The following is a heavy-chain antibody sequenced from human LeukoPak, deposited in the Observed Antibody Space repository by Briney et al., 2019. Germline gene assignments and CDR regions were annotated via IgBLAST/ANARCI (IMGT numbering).Heavy chain of an antibody. Sequence: GESLRLSCVASGFTFNRFALSWVRQAPGKGLEWVSSLTSSGGDTFYADSVKGRFTISRDNFKNTLFLQMNSLRAEDTAVYYCARSGINNFDFWGQGTLVTVSS. CDR1: GFTFNRFA. V-gene: IGHV3-23*01. CDR3: ARSGINNFDF. J-gene: IGHJ4*02. D-gene: IGHD1-26*01. CDR2: LTSSGGDT.